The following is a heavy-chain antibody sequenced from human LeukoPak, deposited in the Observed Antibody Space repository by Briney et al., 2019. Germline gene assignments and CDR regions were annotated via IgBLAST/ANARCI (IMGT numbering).Heavy chain of an antibody. J-gene: IGHJ5*02. V-gene: IGHV3-48*04. CDR3: GRDVGP. Sequence: SGGSLRLSCAASGFTFSSYSMNWVRQAPGKGLEWVSYIRSSSRTIYYADSVKGRFTISRDSSKNTMYLQMNSLRVEDTAMYYCGRDVGPWGQGTLVTVSS. CDR2: IRSSSRTI. CDR1: GFTFSSYS.